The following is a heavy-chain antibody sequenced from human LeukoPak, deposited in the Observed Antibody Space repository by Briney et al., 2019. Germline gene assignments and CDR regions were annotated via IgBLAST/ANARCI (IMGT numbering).Heavy chain of an antibody. CDR1: GGSFSGYY. D-gene: IGHD3-22*01. CDR3: ARHTTYYYDSSGYENWFDP. Sequence: SETLSLTCAVYGGSFSGYYWSWIRQPPGKGLEWIGEINHSGSTNYNPSLKSRVTISVDTSKNQFSLKLSSVTAADTAVYYCARHTTYYYDSSGYENWFDPWGQGTLVTVSS. J-gene: IGHJ5*02. CDR2: INHSGST. V-gene: IGHV4-34*01.